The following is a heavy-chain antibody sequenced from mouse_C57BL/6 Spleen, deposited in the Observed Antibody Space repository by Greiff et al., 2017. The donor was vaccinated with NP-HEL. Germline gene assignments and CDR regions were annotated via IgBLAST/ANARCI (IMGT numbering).Heavy chain of an antibody. J-gene: IGHJ3*01. Sequence: VHVKQSGPELVKPGASVKIPCKASGYTFTDYNMDWVKQSHGKSLEWIGDINPNNGGTIYNQKFKGKATLTVDKSSSTAYMELRSLTSEDTAVYYCARGAPITTVVEGFAYWGQGTLVTVSA. D-gene: IGHD1-1*01. CDR1: GYTFTDYN. CDR2: INPNNGGT. V-gene: IGHV1-18*01. CDR3: ARGAPITTVVEGFAY.